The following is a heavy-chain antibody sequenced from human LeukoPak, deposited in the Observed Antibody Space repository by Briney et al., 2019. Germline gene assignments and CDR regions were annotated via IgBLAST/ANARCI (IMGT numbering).Heavy chain of an antibody. CDR1: GGTFSSYA. Sequence: GASVKVSCKASGGTFSSYAISWVRQAPGQGLEWMGGIIPIFGTANYAQKLQGRVTMTTDTSTSTAYMELRSLRSDDTAVYYCAVAYDSSGYYPVRLHYWGQGTLVTVSS. V-gene: IGHV1-69*05. J-gene: IGHJ4*02. CDR3: AVAYDSSGYYPVRLHY. CDR2: IIPIFGTA. D-gene: IGHD3-22*01.